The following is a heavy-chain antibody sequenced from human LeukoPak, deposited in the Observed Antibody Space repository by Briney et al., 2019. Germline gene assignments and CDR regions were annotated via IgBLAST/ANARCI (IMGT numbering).Heavy chain of an antibody. J-gene: IGHJ3*02. V-gene: IGHV3-21*01. Sequence: GGSLRLSCAASGFTFSSYSMNWVRQAPGKGLEWVSSISSSSSYIYYADSVKGRFTISRDNAKNSLYLQMNSPRAEDTAVYYCARPTSTDSFDIWGQGTMVTVSS. CDR2: ISSSSSYI. CDR3: ARPTSTDSFDI. CDR1: GFTFSSYS.